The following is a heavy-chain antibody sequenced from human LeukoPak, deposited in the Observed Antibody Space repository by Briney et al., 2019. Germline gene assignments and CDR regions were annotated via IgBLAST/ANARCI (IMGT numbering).Heavy chain of an antibody. CDR2: IHINENRK. Sequence: GGSLRLSCAASGFTFSNHWMHWVRQVPGKGLVSVSRIHINENRKTYADSVKGRFTISRDNAKNTLYLQMNSLGVEDTAVYYCVRGSSDWNGMDVWGQGTTVTVSS. V-gene: IGHV3-74*01. D-gene: IGHD6-19*01. J-gene: IGHJ6*02. CDR3: VRGSSDWNGMDV. CDR1: GFTFSNHW.